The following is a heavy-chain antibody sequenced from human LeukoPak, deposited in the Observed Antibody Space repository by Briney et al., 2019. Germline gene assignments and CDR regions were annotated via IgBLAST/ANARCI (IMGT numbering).Heavy chain of an antibody. CDR2: INHSGST. V-gene: IGHV4-34*01. J-gene: IGHJ4*02. D-gene: IGHD3-10*01. Sequence: SETLSLTCAVYGGSFSGYYWSWIRQPPGKGLEWIGEINHSGSTNYNPSLKSRVTISVDTSKNQFSLKLSSVTAADTAVYYCARDTAMVRGVIYYWGQGTLVTVSS. CDR1: GGSFSGYY. CDR3: ARDTAMVRGVIYY.